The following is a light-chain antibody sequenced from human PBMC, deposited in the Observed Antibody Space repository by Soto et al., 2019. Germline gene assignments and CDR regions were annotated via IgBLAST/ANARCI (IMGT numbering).Light chain of an antibody. Sequence: QSVLTQPPSASGSPGQSVTISCTGTSSDVGGYNYVSWYQQYPGRAPKLMIYEVTKRPSGVPDRFSGSKSGNTASLTVSGLQAEDEADYYCGSYAASNNFYFVFVGGTKLTVL. CDR3: GSYAASNNFYFV. J-gene: IGLJ3*02. CDR2: EVT. V-gene: IGLV2-8*01. CDR1: SSDVGGYNY.